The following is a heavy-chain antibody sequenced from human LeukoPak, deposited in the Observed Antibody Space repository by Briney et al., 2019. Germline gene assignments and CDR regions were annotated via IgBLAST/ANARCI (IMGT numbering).Heavy chain of an antibody. CDR2: SRNKANSYTS. CDR3: ASSPDGRYTFEY. D-gene: IGHD1-26*01. J-gene: IGHJ4*02. Sequence: GGSLRLSCAASGFTFSDRYMDWVRQAPGKGLEWVGRSRNKANSYTSEYAASVKGRFTVSRDDSNNSLYLQMNSLKTEDTAVYDCASSPDGRYTFEYWGQGTLVTVSS. V-gene: IGHV3-72*01. CDR1: GFTFSDRY.